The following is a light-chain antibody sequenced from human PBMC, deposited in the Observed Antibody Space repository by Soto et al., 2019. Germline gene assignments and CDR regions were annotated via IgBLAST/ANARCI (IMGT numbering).Light chain of an antibody. CDR1: QRISTW. Sequence: DIQMTQSPSALSSSVGDRVTITCRASQRISTWLAWYQQKPGKAPKLLISAASSLESGVPSRFSGSGDGTEFTLTISSLQADDFATYYCQQYFTYSRTFGQGTKLEIK. J-gene: IGKJ2*01. V-gene: IGKV1-5*01. CDR2: AAS. CDR3: QQYFTYSRT.